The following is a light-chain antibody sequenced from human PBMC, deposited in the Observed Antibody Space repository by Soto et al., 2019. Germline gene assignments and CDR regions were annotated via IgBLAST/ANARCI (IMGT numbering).Light chain of an antibody. CDR3: QHYNSYSEA. V-gene: IGKV1-5*03. CDR1: QTISSW. Sequence: DIQMTQSPSTLSGSVGDRVTITCRASQTISSWLAWYQQKPGKAPKLLIYKASTLKSGVPSRFSGSGSGTEFTPTISSLQPDDFATYYCQHYNSYSEAVGQGTKVDIK. CDR2: KAS. J-gene: IGKJ1*01.